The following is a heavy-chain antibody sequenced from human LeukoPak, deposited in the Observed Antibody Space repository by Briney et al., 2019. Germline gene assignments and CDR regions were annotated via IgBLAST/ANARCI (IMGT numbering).Heavy chain of an antibody. CDR3: ARDLYGGTSATFDY. V-gene: IGHV1-2*02. J-gene: IGHJ4*02. Sequence: GASVKVSCKASGYTFTGYYMHWVRQAPGQGLEWMGWINPNSGGTYYAQKFQGRVTMTSDTSISSAYMELSRLRSDDRAVYYCARDLYGGTSATFDYWGQGTLVTASS. D-gene: IGHD4-23*01. CDR1: GYTFTGYY. CDR2: INPNSGGT.